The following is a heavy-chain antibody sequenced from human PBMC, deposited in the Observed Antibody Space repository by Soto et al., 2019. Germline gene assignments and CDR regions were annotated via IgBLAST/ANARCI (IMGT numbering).Heavy chain of an antibody. CDR2: ISGSGGST. CDR1: GFTFSSYA. Sequence: GGSLRLSCAASGFTFSSYAMSWVRQAPGKGLEWVSAISGSGGSTYYADSVKGRFIISRDNSKNTLYLQMNSLRAEDTVVYYWAKDPPTGSSSSEGFIDYWGQGTLVTVSS. CDR3: AKDPPTGSSSSEGFIDY. V-gene: IGHV3-23*01. D-gene: IGHD6-6*01. J-gene: IGHJ4*02.